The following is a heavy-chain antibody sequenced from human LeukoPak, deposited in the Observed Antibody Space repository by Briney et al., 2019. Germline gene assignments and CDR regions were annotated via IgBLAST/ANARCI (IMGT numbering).Heavy chain of an antibody. J-gene: IGHJ4*02. CDR2: ISAYNGNA. Sequence: GVSVKVSCKASGYTFTSYGISWVRQAPGQGLEWMGWISAYNGNANYAQNLQGRITITTDTPTSTAYMELTSLRSDDTAVYYCARDYYYDSSGYVDYWGQGTLVTVSS. CDR1: GYTFTSYG. CDR3: ARDYYYDSSGYVDY. D-gene: IGHD3-22*01. V-gene: IGHV1-18*01.